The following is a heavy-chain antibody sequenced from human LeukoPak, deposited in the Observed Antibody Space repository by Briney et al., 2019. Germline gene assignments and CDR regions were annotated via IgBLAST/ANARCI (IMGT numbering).Heavy chain of an antibody. Sequence: ASVKVSFMASGYTFTSYAISWVRQAPGQGLEWMGWISAYNGNTNYAQKLQGRVTMTTDTSTSTAYMELRSLRSDDTAVYYCAREEAVAGVDYWGQGTLVTVSS. D-gene: IGHD6-19*01. J-gene: IGHJ4*02. V-gene: IGHV1-18*01. CDR2: ISAYNGNT. CDR3: AREEAVAGVDY. CDR1: GYTFTSYA.